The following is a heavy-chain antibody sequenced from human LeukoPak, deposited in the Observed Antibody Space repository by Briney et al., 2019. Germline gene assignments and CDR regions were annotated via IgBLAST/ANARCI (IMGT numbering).Heavy chain of an antibody. Sequence: GGSLRLPCAASGFTFSSYSMNWVRQAPGKGLEWVSSISSSSYIYYADSVKGRFTISRDNAKNSLYLQMNSLRAEDTAVYYCARVDGDYVDAFDIWGQGTMVTVSS. J-gene: IGHJ3*02. CDR1: GFTFSSYS. CDR2: ISSSSYI. V-gene: IGHV3-21*01. CDR3: ARVDGDYVDAFDI. D-gene: IGHD4-17*01.